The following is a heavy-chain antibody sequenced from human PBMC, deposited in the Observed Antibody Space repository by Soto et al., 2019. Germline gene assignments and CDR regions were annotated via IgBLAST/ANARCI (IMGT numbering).Heavy chain of an antibody. CDR3: AKAVGSYGNFDY. Sequence: EVQLVESGGGLVQPGRSLRLSCAASGFTFDNYAMHWVRQAPGKGLEWVSRISWNSGSIGYADSVKGRFTISRDNAKNSLYLQLNSLRAEDTALYFCAKAVGSYGNFDYWGPGTLVTVSS. CDR2: ISWNSGSI. J-gene: IGHJ4*02. CDR1: GFTFDNYA. V-gene: IGHV3-9*01. D-gene: IGHD5-18*01.